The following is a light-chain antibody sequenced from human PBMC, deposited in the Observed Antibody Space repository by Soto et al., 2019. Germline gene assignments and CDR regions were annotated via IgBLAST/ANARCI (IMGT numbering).Light chain of an antibody. V-gene: IGKV2-28*01. CDR3: VQALQSPPWT. J-gene: IGKJ1*01. CDR1: QSLLHSNGYNY. CDR2: LGS. Sequence: DIVVTQSPLTLPVTPGETASISCRSSQSLLHSNGYNYLYWYLQKPGQSPQLLIYLGSNRASGVPDRFSGSGSGTDFTLKISRVEDEDVGVYYCVQALQSPPWTFGQGTKVEIK.